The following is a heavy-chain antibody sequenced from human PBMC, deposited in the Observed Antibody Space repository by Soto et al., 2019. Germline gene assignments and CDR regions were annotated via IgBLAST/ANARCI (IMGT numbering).Heavy chain of an antibody. CDR1: GFSFSSYT. V-gene: IGHV3-72*01. CDR2: TRNKANSYTT. J-gene: IGHJ5*02. CDR3: SRDLGS. Sequence: GGSLRLSCAGSGFSFSSYTMHWVRQAPGKGLEWVGRTRNKANSYTTEYAASVKGRFTISRDDSKNSLYLQMNSPKTEDTAVYYCSRDLGSWGQGT.